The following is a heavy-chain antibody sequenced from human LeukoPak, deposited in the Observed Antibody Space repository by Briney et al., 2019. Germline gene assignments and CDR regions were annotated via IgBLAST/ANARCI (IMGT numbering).Heavy chain of an antibody. D-gene: IGHD5-18*01. J-gene: IGHJ3*01. CDR3: AKGRSMVTDAFDF. CDR2: ISWNSGSI. Sequence: GRSLRLSCAASGFTFDDYAMHWVRQAPGKGLEWVSGISWNSGSIGYADSVKGRFTISRDNAKNSLYLQMNSLRAEDTALYYCAKGRSMVTDAFDFWGQGTMVTVSS. V-gene: IGHV3-9*01. CDR1: GFTFDDYA.